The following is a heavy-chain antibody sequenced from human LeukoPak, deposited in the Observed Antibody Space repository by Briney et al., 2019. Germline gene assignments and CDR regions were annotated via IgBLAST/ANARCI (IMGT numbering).Heavy chain of an antibody. Sequence: VASVKVSCKASGYTFTGYYMHWVRQAPGQGLEWMGWINPNSGGTNYAQKFQGRVTMTRDTSISTAYMELSRLRSDDTAVYYCARVSWIFGVVTGYYMDVWGKGTTVTVSS. D-gene: IGHD3-3*01. CDR1: GYTFTGYY. CDR2: INPNSGGT. J-gene: IGHJ6*03. V-gene: IGHV1-2*02. CDR3: ARVSWIFGVVTGYYMDV.